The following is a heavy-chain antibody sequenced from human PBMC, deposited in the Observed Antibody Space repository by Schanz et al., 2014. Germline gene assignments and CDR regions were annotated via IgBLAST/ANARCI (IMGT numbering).Heavy chain of an antibody. D-gene: IGHD4-17*01. V-gene: IGHV3-33*08. J-gene: IGHJ3*02. CDR1: GLLFSYYY. Sequence: VQLVESGGGLVRPGGSLRLSCAASGLLFSYYYMSGVRQAPGKGLEWVALISYDGSSKNHADSVQGRFTISRDNSKNALYLQMDSLRAEDTAVYYCASAVTTISADSFDIWGQGTMVAVSS. CDR3: ASAVTTISADSFDI. CDR2: ISYDGSSK.